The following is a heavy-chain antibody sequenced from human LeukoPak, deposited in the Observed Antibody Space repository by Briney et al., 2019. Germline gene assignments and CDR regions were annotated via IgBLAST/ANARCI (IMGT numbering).Heavy chain of an antibody. CDR2: IRSTANGYAT. V-gene: IGHV3-73*01. CDR3: TRWESGNDPFDY. CDR1: GFTFSGSA. Sequence: GGSLRLSCAASGFTFSGSALHWVRQASGKGLEWVGRIRSTANGYATAYAASVKGRFTFSRDDSKNMAYLQMNSLKTEDTAVYYCTRWESGNDPFDYWGQGTLVTVSS. J-gene: IGHJ4*02. D-gene: IGHD1-1*01.